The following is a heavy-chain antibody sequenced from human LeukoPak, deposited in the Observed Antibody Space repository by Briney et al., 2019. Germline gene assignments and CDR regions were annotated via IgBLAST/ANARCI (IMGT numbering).Heavy chain of an antibody. D-gene: IGHD6-13*01. Sequence: GGSLRLSCTASGFTFGDYAMSWFRQAPGKGLEWVGFIRSKAYGGTTEYAASVKGRFTISRDDSKSIAYLQMNSLKTEDTAVYYCTRDWRYSSSWHEELDYFDYWGQGTLVTVSS. CDR3: TRDWRYSSSWHEELDYFDY. V-gene: IGHV3-49*03. CDR2: IRSKAYGGTT. CDR1: GFTFGDYA. J-gene: IGHJ4*02.